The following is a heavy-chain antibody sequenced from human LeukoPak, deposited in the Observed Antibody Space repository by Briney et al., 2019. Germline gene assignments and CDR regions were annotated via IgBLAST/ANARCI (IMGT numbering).Heavy chain of an antibody. CDR2: ISYDGSNE. J-gene: IGHJ4*02. D-gene: IGHD3-22*01. Sequence: GRSLRLSCAASGFTFSNYGMHWVRQAPGKGLEWVAVISYDGSNEYYADSVKGRFTISRDNSKNTLYLQMNSLRAEDTAVYYCAREPPEDYYDNPYIDYWGQGTLVTVSS. V-gene: IGHV3-30*03. CDR1: GFTFSNYG. CDR3: AREPPEDYYDNPYIDY.